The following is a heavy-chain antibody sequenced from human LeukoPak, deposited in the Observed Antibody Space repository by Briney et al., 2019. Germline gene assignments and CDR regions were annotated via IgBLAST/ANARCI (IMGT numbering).Heavy chain of an antibody. V-gene: IGHV1-69*05. J-gene: IGHJ5*02. CDR2: IIPNYAET. CDR3: ARDRGVERDYFDDIDHYSGGENH. D-gene: IGHD3-22*01. Sequence: ASVKVSCKASGGTLSSIAIRWVRQAPTKGLEWMAGIIPNYAETIYAQKFEGRVTVTKDESMDTAYMELASLTSEDPAVYYCARDRGVERDYFDDIDHYSGGENHWGQGTLVTVSS. CDR1: GGTLSSIA.